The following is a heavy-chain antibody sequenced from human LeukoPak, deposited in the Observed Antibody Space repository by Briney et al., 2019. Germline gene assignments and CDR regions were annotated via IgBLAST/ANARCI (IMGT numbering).Heavy chain of an antibody. J-gene: IGHJ4*02. CDR2: IKQDGSEK. D-gene: IGHD6-19*01. CDR3: ARDSSGWYYFDY. CDR1: GFTFSSYW. V-gene: IGHV3-7*01. Sequence: GRSPRLSCAASGFTFSSYWMSWVRQAPGKGLEWVANIKQDGSEKYYVDSVKGRFTISRDNAKNSLYLQMNSLRAEDTAVYYCARDSSGWYYFDYWGQGTLVTVSS.